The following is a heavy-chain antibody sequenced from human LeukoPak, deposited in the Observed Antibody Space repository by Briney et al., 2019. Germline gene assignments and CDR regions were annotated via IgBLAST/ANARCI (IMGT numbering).Heavy chain of an antibody. CDR2: IYTSGST. Sequence: PSETLSLTCTVSGGSISSYYWSWIRQPAGKGLEWIGRIYTSGSTNYNPSLKSRVTMSVDTSKNQFSLKLSSVTAADTAVYYCARDLSKYSYGYSWFDPWGQGTLVTVSS. CDR1: GGSISSYY. V-gene: IGHV4-4*07. D-gene: IGHD5-18*01. J-gene: IGHJ5*02. CDR3: ARDLSKYSYGYSWFDP.